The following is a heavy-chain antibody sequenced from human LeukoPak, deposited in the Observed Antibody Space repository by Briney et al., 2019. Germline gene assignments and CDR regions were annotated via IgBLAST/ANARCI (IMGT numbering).Heavy chain of an antibody. CDR3: ASNSEFWSAYQSRPYYYGMDV. V-gene: IGHV1-2*02. CDR1: VYTLSGYY. CDR2: INPHTGGT. Sequence: ASVKVSCTASVYTLSGYYMYWVCHAPRDGGEWVGWINPHTGGTNNAHKFQGRVTMTRDTSISTAYMELSRLRSDDTGGYYCASNSEFWSAYQSRPYYYGMDVWGQGTTVTVSS. J-gene: IGHJ6*02. D-gene: IGHD3-3*01.